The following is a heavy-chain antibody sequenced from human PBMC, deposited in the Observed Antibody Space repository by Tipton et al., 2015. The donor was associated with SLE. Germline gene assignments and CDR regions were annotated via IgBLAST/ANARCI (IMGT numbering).Heavy chain of an antibody. CDR3: ARGDLYWYLDL. CDR1: GGSFSGYY. Sequence: TLSLTCAVYGGSFSGYYWSWIRQPPGKGLEWIGEINHSGSTNYNPSLKSRVTISVDTSKNQFSLKLSSVTAADTAVYYCARGDLYWYLDLWGRGTLVTVSS. J-gene: IGHJ2*01. V-gene: IGHV4-34*01. CDR2: INHSGST.